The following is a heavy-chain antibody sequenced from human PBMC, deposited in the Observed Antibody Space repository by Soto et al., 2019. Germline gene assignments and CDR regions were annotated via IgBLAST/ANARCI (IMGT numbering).Heavy chain of an antibody. J-gene: IGHJ5*02. CDR1: GFIFSDFY. V-gene: IGHV3-11*01. CDR2: ISSDGSAT. CDR3: VRDRDRRWFDP. Sequence: QLVESGGGLVKPGGSLRLSCTASGFIFSDFYMAWIRQAPGKGLEWVSYISSDGSATYKDSVKGGFTVSRDNAKDSLYLQMNSLRDEDTAVYYCVRDRDRRWFDPWGQGTLVTVSS. D-gene: IGHD3-10*01.